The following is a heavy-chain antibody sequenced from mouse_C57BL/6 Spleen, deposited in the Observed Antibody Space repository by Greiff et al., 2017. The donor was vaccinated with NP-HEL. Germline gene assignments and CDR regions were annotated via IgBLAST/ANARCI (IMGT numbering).Heavy chain of an antibody. J-gene: IGHJ2*01. Sequence: EVHLVESGGGLVKPGGSLKLSCAASGFTFSSYAMSWVRQTPEKRLEWVATISDGGSYTYYPDNVKGRFTISRDNAKNNLYLQMSHLKSEDTAMYYCAREGGFYYFDYWGQGTTLTVSS. CDR2: ISDGGSYT. CDR1: GFTFSSYA. V-gene: IGHV5-4*01. CDR3: AREGGFYYFDY.